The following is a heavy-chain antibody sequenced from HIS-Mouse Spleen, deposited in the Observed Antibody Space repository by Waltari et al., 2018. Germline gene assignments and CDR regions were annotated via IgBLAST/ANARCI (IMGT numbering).Heavy chain of an antibody. V-gene: IGHV3-7*01. Sequence: EVQLVESGGGLVQPGGSLRLSCAASGFTFSSYWMSWVRQAPGKGLEWVANIKQDGSEKYYVDSVKGRFTISRDNAKNSLYLQMNSLRAEDTAVYYCARDCFSITKTFWSGCHAFDIWGQGTMVTVSS. D-gene: IGHD3-3*01. J-gene: IGHJ3*02. CDR2: IKQDGSEK. CDR3: ARDCFSITKTFWSGCHAFDI. CDR1: GFTFSSYW.